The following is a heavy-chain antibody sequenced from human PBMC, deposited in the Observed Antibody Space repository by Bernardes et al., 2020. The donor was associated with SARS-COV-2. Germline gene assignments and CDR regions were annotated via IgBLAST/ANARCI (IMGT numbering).Heavy chain of an antibody. J-gene: IGHJ3*01. CDR3: ARALGLARGIDDAFDL. V-gene: IGHV3-73*01. D-gene: IGHD3-10*01. CDR1: GFSFAGSP. CDR2: ITPKVNNYAT. Sequence: GGSLRLSCAGSGFSFAGSPIHWVRQASGKGLEWVGRITPKVNNYATEYATSVRGRCLITRDDSKTTAFLQMNGLTADDTGVYYCARALGLARGIDDAFDLWGRGTMVTVSS.